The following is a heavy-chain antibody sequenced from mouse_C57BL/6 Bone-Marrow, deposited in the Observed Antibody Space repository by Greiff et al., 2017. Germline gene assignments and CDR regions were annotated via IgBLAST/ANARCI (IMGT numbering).Heavy chain of an antibody. Sequence: VQLQQSGAELVRPGASVTLSCKASGYTFTDYEMHWVKQTPVHGLEWIGAIDPETGGTAYNQKFKGKAILTADKSSSTAYMELRILTSEDSAVYYCTRGGEGYAMDYWGQGTSVTVSS. CDR2: IDPETGGT. J-gene: IGHJ4*01. CDR1: GYTFTDYE. CDR3: TRGGEGYAMDY. V-gene: IGHV1-15*01.